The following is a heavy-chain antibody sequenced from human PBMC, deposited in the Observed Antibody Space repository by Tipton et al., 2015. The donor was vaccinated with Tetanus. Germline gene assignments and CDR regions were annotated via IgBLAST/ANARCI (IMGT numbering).Heavy chain of an antibody. Sequence: SLRLSCAASGFTFSDYYMSWIRQAPGKGLEWVSSISSSNGYIYYTDSVMGRFTISRDNAKNSLYLQVNSLRAGDTAVYYCAGVNGGVRGVFDYWGQGTLVTVSS. CDR3: AGVNGGVRGVFDY. J-gene: IGHJ4*02. CDR1: GFTFSDYY. CDR2: ISSSNGYI. D-gene: IGHD3-10*01. V-gene: IGHV3-11*01.